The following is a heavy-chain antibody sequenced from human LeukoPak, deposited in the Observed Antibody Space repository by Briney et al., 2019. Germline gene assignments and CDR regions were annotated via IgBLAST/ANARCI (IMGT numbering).Heavy chain of an antibody. V-gene: IGHV3-30-3*01. Sequence: PGRSLGLSCAASGFTFSSYAMHWVRQAPGKGLEWVAVISYDGSNKYYADSVKGRFTISRDNSKNTLYLQMNSLRAEDTAVYYCARDYSLEYPTYDSRLDYWGQGTLVTVSS. CDR2: ISYDGSNK. J-gene: IGHJ4*02. CDR1: GFTFSSYA. D-gene: IGHD3-22*01. CDR3: ARDYSLEYPTYDSRLDY.